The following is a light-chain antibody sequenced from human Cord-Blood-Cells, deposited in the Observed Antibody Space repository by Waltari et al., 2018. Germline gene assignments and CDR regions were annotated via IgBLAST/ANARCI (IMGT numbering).Light chain of an antibody. CDR3: AAWDDSLSGRV. V-gene: IGLV1-47*01. CDR2: RNN. J-gene: IGLJ3*02. Sequence: QSGLTQPPPASGTPGQRVTISCSGSSSNIGSNYVHWDQQRPGTTPKLLINRNNQRPPGVPDRFSASKSGPSASLAISGLRSEDEPDYYCAAWDDSLSGRVFGGGTKLTVL. CDR1: SSNIGSNY.